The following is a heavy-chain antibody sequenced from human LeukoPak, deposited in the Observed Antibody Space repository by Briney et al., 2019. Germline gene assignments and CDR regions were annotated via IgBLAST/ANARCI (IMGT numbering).Heavy chain of an antibody. Sequence: SVKVSCKASGYTFTGYYMNWVLQAPGQGLEWMGRINPNSGGTNYAQKFQGRVTMTRDTSISTAYMELSRLRSDDTAVCYCARDPRTFGELLAYYFDYWGQGTLVTVSS. CDR2: INPNSGGT. CDR1: GYTFTGYY. D-gene: IGHD3-10*01. V-gene: IGHV1-2*06. CDR3: ARDPRTFGELLAYYFDY. J-gene: IGHJ4*02.